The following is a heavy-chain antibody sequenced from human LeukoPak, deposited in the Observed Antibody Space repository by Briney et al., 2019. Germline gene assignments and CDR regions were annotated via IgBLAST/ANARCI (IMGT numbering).Heavy chain of an antibody. V-gene: IGHV1-69*05. D-gene: IGHD3-22*01. CDR1: GGTFSSYA. J-gene: IGHJ3*02. CDR3: ARDKYYYDSSGSDAFDI. CDR2: IIPIFGTA. Sequence: ASVTVSFKASGGTFSSYAISWVRQAPGQGLEWMGGIIPIFGTANYAQKFQGRVTITTDESTSTAYMELSSLRSEDTAVYYCARDKYYYDSSGSDAFDIWGQGTMVTVSS.